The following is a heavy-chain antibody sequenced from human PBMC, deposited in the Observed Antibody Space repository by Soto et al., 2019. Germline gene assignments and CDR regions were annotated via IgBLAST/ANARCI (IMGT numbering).Heavy chain of an antibody. CDR2: ISSSGSTI. J-gene: IGHJ6*02. CDR3: ARRKSTWGTAKEPWYYYYGMDV. CDR1: GFTFSSYE. V-gene: IGHV3-48*03. Sequence: EVQLVESGGGLVQPGGSLRLSCAASGFTFSSYEMNWVRQAPGKGLEWVSYISSSGSTIYYADSVKGRFTISRDNAKNSRYLQMNSLRAEDTAVYYCARRKSTWGTAKEPWYYYYGMDVWGQGTTVTVSS. D-gene: IGHD2-21*02.